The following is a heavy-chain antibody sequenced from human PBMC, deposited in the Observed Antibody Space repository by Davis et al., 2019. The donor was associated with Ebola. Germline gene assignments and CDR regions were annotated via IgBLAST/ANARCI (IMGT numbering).Heavy chain of an antibody. CDR1: GFTFDDYA. CDR3: AKDSGSNHYYGMDV. J-gene: IGHJ6*02. D-gene: IGHD1-26*01. V-gene: IGHV3-9*01. Sequence: HLGGSLRLSCAASGFTFDDYAMHWVRQAPGKGLEWVSGISWNSGSIGYADSVKGRFTISRDNAKNSLYLQMNSLRAEDTALYYCAKDSGSNHYYGMDVWGQGTTVTVSS. CDR2: ISWNSGSI.